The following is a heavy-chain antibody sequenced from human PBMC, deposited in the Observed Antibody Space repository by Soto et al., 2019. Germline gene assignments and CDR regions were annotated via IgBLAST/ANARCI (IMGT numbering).Heavy chain of an antibody. Sequence: ASVKVSCKASGYTFTSYGISWVRQATGQGLEWMGWMNPNSGNTGYAQKFQGRVTMTRDTSTSTVYMELSSLRSEDTAVYYCAREGGYSYGPYYDSSGEDYWGQGTLVTVSS. CDR1: GYTFTSYG. D-gene: IGHD3-22*01. V-gene: IGHV1-8*02. J-gene: IGHJ4*02. CDR2: MNPNSGNT. CDR3: AREGGYSYGPYYDSSGEDY.